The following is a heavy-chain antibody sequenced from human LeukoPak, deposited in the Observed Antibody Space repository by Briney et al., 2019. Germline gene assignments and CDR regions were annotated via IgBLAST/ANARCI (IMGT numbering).Heavy chain of an antibody. D-gene: IGHD1-14*01. CDR2: ISYDGSNK. V-gene: IGHV3-30-3*01. CDR1: GFTFSSYA. J-gene: IGHJ4*02. Sequence: GGSLRLSCAASGFTFSSYAMHWVRQAPGKGLEWVAVISYDGSNKYYADSVKGRFTISRDNSKNTLYLQMNSLRAEDTAVYYCAREPELAYYFDDWGQGTLVTVSS. CDR3: AREPELAYYFDD.